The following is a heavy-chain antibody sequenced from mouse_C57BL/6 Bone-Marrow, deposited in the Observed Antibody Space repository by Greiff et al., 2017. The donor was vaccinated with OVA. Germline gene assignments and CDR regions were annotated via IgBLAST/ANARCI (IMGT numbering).Heavy chain of an antibody. V-gene: IGHV1-81*01. CDR2: IYPRSGNT. J-gene: IGHJ3*01. Sequence: VKLQQSGAELARPGASVKLSCKASGYTFTSYGISWVKQRTGQGLEWIGEIYPRSGNTYYNEKFKGKATLTADKSSSTAYMELRSLTSEDSAVYFCAAGGGTWFAYWGQGTLVTVSA. CDR3: AAGGGTWFAY. CDR1: GYTFTSYG.